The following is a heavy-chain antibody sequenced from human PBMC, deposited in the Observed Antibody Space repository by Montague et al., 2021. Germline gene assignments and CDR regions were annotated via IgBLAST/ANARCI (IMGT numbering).Heavy chain of an antibody. CDR2: INGNSINI. CDR3: VKDTRDYYPDF. Sequence: SLRLSCAASGFIFNNYVMNLFRQAPGKGLEWVSAINGNSINIDYPDSVKGRFTISRDNAKNSLYLQMNSLRAEDTAFYYCVKDTRDYYPDFWGQGILVTVSS. V-gene: IGHV3-9*01. CDR1: GFIFNNYV. D-gene: IGHD3-3*01. J-gene: IGHJ4*02.